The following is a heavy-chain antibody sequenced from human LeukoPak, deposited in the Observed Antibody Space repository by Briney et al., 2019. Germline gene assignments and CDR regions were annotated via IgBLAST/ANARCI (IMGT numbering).Heavy chain of an antibody. CDR1: GYSISSGYY. J-gene: IGHJ4*02. CDR3: ARASSGWYGSDY. CDR2: IYHSGST. V-gene: IGHV4-38-2*02. D-gene: IGHD6-19*01. Sequence: SETLSLTCTVSGYSISSGYYWGWIRQPPGKGLEWIGSIYHSGSTYYNPSLKSRVTISVDTSKNQFSLKLSSVTAADTAVYYCARASSGWYGSDYWGQGTLVTVSS.